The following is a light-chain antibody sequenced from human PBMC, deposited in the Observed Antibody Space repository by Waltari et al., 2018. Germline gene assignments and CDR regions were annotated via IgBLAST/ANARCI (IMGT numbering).Light chain of an antibody. V-gene: IGLV1-40*01. CDR1: SSNLGAGYD. J-gene: IGLJ2*01. Sequence: QSVLTQPPSVSGAPGQRVTISCTGSSSNLGAGYDVHWYQHIPGTAPKLLIYLTTNRPSGVPDRFSGSKSGTSASLAITGLQAEDEADYYCQSYDSSLSGSGVFGGGTKLTVL. CDR3: QSYDSSLSGSGV. CDR2: LTT.